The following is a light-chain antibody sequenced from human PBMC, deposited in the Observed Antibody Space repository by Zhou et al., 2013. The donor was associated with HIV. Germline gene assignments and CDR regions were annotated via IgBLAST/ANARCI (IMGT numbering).Light chain of an antibody. J-gene: IGKJ5*01. V-gene: IGKV1-5*03. CDR3: QQANSFPPR. CDR1: QSISDW. Sequence: DIQLTQSPSTLSASVGDRVTITCRASQSISDWLAWYQQKPGKAPNLLIYKSSSLESGVPTRFSGSGSGTEFTLTISSLQPDDFATYYCQQANSFPPRFGQGTRLDIK. CDR2: KSS.